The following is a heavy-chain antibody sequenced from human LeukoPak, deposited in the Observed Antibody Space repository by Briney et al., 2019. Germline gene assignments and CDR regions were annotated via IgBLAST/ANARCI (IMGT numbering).Heavy chain of an antibody. CDR2: ISSSSSYI. CDR1: GFTFSSYS. V-gene: IGHV3-21*01. J-gene: IGHJ4*02. D-gene: IGHD3-22*01. Sequence: GGSLRLSCAASGFTFSSYSMNWVRQAPGKGLEWVSSISSSSSYIYYADSVKGRLTISRDNAKNSLYLQINSLRAEDTAIYYCARRGYYDSSGYDYWGQGTLVTVSS. CDR3: ARRGYYDSSGYDY.